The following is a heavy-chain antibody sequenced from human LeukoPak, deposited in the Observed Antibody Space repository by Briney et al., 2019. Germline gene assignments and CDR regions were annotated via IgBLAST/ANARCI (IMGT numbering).Heavy chain of an antibody. V-gene: IGHV3-64*01. J-gene: IGHJ3*02. CDR1: GFTFSSYA. CDR2: ISRNGGST. D-gene: IGHD2-21*02. CDR3: ARVGDTDAFDI. Sequence: GGSLRLSCAASGFTFSSYAMHWVRQAPGKGLEYVSAISRNGGSTYYANSVKGRFTISRDNSKNTLFLQMGSLRAEDMAVYYCARVGDTDAFDIWGQGTMVTVSS.